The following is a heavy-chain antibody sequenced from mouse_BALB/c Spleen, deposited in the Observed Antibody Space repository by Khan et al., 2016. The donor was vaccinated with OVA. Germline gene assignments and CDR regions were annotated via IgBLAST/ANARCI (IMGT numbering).Heavy chain of an antibody. J-gene: IGHJ2*01. D-gene: IGHD2-3*01. CDR1: GFTFGNYG. CDR2: INSNGGST. CDR3: SRDGYYETYFDY. Sequence: EVELVESGGGLVQPGGSLKLSCAASGFTFGNYGMSWVRQTPDKRLELVATINSNGGSTYYPDSVTGRFTISRDNGKNTLYLQMSSLKSEDTAMYYWSRDGYYETYFDYWGQGTTLTVSS. V-gene: IGHV5-6-3*01.